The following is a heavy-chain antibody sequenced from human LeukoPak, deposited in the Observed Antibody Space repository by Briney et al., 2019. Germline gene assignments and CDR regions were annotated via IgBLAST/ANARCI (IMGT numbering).Heavy chain of an antibody. CDR2: INPNRGGS. CDR1: GYTFTGYY. J-gene: IGHJ6*03. Sequence: EASVKVSCKASGYTFTGYYMHWVRQAPGEGLEWIGWINPNRGGSDYAQKLQGRVTMTRDTSISSDYMDLSRLRSDDPAGDCCVRVRGFGSGHYTGDYYYYYMDVWGKGTTVTVSS. D-gene: IGHD3-3*01. CDR3: VRVRGFGSGHYTGDYYYYYMDV. V-gene: IGHV1-2*02.